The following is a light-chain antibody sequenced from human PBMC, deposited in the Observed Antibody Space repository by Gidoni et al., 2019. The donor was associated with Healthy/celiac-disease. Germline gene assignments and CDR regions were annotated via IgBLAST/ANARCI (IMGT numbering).Light chain of an antibody. V-gene: IGKV1-5*03. CDR1: QSISSW. CDR3: QQYNSYPWT. Sequence: DIQMTQSPSTLSASVGDRVTSTCRASQSISSWLAWYQQKPGKAPKLLIYKASSLESGVPSRFSGLGSGTEFTLTISSLQPDDFATYYCQQYNSYPWTFGQGTKVEIK. CDR2: KAS. J-gene: IGKJ1*01.